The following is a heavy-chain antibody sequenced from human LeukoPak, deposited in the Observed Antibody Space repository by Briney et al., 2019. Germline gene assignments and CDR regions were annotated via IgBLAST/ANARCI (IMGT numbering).Heavy chain of an antibody. V-gene: IGHV4-38-2*02. J-gene: IGHJ6*03. CDR2: IYHSGST. CDR3: AREQWLDPPYYYYYMDV. CDR1: GYSISSGYY. D-gene: IGHD6-19*01. Sequence: PSETLSLTCTVSGYSISSGYYWGWIRQPPGKGLEWIGSIYHSGSTYYNPSLKSRVTISVDTSKNQFSLKLSSVTAADTAVYYCAREQWLDPPYYYYYMDVWGKGTTVTVSS.